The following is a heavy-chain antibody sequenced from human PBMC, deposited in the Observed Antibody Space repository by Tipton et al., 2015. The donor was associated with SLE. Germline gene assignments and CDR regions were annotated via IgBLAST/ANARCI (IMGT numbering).Heavy chain of an antibody. CDR2: ISDSGAYT. J-gene: IGHJ4*02. Sequence: SGLTFDNYAMSWVRQTPGKGLEWVSGISDSGAYTFYADSVKGRFTISRDNSKNTLHLQMDSLRAEDTAVYYCSRGWATPDYWGQGTLVTVSS. D-gene: IGHD2-15*01. CDR3: SRGWATPDY. V-gene: IGHV3-23*01. CDR1: GLTFDNYA.